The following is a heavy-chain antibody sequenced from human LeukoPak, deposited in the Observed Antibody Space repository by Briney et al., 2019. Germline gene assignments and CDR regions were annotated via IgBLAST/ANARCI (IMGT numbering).Heavy chain of an antibody. CDR2: ISGSGGST. V-gene: IGHV3-23*01. D-gene: IGHD5-12*01. J-gene: IGHJ3*02. CDR3: ARSSGYSGYHDAFDI. CDR1: GFTFSSYA. Sequence: GGSLRLSCAASGFTFSSYAMSWVRQAPGKGLEWVSAISGSGGSTYYADSVKGRFTISRDNSKNTLYLQMNSLRAEDTAVYYCARSSGYSGYHDAFDIWGQGTMVTVSS.